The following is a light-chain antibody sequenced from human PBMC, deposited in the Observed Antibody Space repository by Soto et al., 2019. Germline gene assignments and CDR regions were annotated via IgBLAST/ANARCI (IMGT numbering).Light chain of an antibody. CDR1: QTVNTW. J-gene: IGKJ1*01. Sequence: DIQMTQSPSTLSASVGDGVTITCRASQTVNTWLAWYQQKPGKAPKVLIFDASSLKTGVPSRFSGSGSGTEFTLTISNLQPDDFATYYCQQYDSYSSGPFGQGTKVDTK. V-gene: IGKV1-5*01. CDR2: DAS. CDR3: QQYDSYSSGP.